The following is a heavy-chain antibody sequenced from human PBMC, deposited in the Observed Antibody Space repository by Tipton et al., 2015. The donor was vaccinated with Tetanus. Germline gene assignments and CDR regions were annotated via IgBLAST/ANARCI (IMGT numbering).Heavy chain of an antibody. J-gene: IGHJ4*02. V-gene: IGHV4-34*01. CDR3: ARGEDTYKSGNY. Sequence: TLSLTCAVYGGSFSGYYWTWIRQPPGQGLEWIGEIHPSGSANSNPSLNSRVTISADTSKNQFSLRLASVTAADTAVYYCARGEDTYKSGNYWGQGTLVTVSS. D-gene: IGHD5-24*01. CDR1: GGSFSGYY. CDR2: IHPSGSA.